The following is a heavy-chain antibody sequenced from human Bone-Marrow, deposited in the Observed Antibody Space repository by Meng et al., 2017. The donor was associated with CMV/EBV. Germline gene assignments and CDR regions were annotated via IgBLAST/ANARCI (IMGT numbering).Heavy chain of an antibody. D-gene: IGHD6-6*01. V-gene: IGHV2-5*02. Sequence: QIPLKESGPALVKPPQTLPRTCTFSGFSFSTSGVGVGWIRQPPGKALEWLALIYWDDYKRYSPSLKSRLTITKDTSKNQVVLTMTNMDPVDTATYYCAHITPRPGWIAYWGQGTLVTVSS. J-gene: IGHJ4*02. CDR1: GFSFSTSGVG. CDR2: IYWDDYK. CDR3: AHITPRPGWIAY.